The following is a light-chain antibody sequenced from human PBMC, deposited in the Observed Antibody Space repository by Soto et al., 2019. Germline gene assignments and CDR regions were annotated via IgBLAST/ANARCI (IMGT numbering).Light chain of an antibody. CDR3: QQNGSFPWT. CDR1: QSVSRSS. V-gene: IGKV3-20*01. Sequence: DIGLTQSQGTLSLSPGERATLSCRASQSVSRSSLAWYQQRPGQAPRLLIYGASSRATGIPDRFSGSGSGTDFTLTISRLEPEDFAVYYCQQNGSFPWTFGQGAKVDIK. CDR2: GAS. J-gene: IGKJ1*01.